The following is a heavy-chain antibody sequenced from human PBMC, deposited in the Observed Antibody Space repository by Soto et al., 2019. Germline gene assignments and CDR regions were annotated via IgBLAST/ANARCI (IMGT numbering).Heavy chain of an antibody. CDR3: ARSSLFVFGVVILFDY. Sequence: QVQVVQSGAEVKKPGASVKLSCTTSGYNFTANAIHWVRQAPGQSLEWMGWINTDNGNTKYSQKFRGRVTISRNTSASTAHMELSSLRSEDTSVYYCARSSLFVFGVVILFDYWGQGALVTVSS. D-gene: IGHD3-3*01. CDR1: GYNFTANA. J-gene: IGHJ4*02. V-gene: IGHV1-3*04. CDR2: INTDNGNT.